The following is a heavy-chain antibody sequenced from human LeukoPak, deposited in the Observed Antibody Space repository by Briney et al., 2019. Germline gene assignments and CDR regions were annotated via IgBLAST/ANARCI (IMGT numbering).Heavy chain of an antibody. V-gene: IGHV3-21*01. J-gene: IGHJ4*02. CDR3: TRDGIGPHDF. CDR1: GFTFSFYS. Sequence: GGSLRLTCEASGFTFSFYSMNWVRQAPGKGLEWVSSLSSSSSKVSYVDSVKGRFTISRDNAKNSLYLQMDSLRGEDTAVYYCTRDGIGPHDFWGQGTLVTVSS. CDR2: LSSSSSKV.